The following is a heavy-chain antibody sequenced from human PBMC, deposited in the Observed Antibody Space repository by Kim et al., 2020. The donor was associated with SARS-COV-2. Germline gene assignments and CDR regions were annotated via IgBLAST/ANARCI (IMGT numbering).Heavy chain of an antibody. CDR1: GYTFTGYY. V-gene: IGHV1-2*02. CDR3: ARGASIVGATDFDY. D-gene: IGHD1-26*01. Sequence: ASVKVSCKASGYTFTGYYMHWVRQAPGQGLEWMGWINPTSGGTNYAQKFQGRVTMTRDPSISTAYMELSRLRSDDTAVYYCARGASIVGATDFDYWGQGTLVTVSS. J-gene: IGHJ4*02. CDR2: INPTSGGT.